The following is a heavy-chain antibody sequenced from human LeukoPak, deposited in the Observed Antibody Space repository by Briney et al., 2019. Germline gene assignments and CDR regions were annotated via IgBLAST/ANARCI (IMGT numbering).Heavy chain of an antibody. CDR1: GGSISSSNYY. J-gene: IGHJ6*03. V-gene: IGHV4-39*07. Sequence: PSETLSLTCTVSGGSISSSNYYWGWIRQSPGMGLDWIGSISHTGSTYYNPSLKSRVTISVDTSKNQFSLKLSSVTAADTAVYYCARDQWFGELGPGGNYYMDVWGKGTTVTVSS. CDR3: ARDQWFGELGPGGNYYMDV. D-gene: IGHD3-10*01. CDR2: ISHTGST.